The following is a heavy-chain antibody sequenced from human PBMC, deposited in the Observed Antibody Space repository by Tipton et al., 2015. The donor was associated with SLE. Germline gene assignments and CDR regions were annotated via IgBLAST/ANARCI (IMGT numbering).Heavy chain of an antibody. J-gene: IGHJ5*02. CDR3: ARDGRFLEWWFDP. V-gene: IGHV3-23*01. Sequence: SLRLSCAVSGFTFSSYSMSWVRQAPGKGLEWVSGISGSGHTTHYADSVKGRFTISRDNSKNTLYLQMNSLRAEDTSIYYCARDGRFLEWWFDPWGQGTLVTVSS. D-gene: IGHD3-3*01. CDR2: ISGSGHTT. CDR1: GFTFSSYS.